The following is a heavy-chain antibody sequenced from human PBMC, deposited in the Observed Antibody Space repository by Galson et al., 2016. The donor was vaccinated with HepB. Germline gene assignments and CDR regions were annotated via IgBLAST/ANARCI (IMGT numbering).Heavy chain of an antibody. Sequence: PALVKPTQTLTLTCTFSGFSLSTNGVGVGWIRQPPGKALEWLAHISWDDDKRYRPSLKSRPTITKDTSKNQVVLTMTNMDPVDTATYYCAHQIWFGEVFVSDNRPPTSLYFFDYWGQGTLVTVSS. D-gene: IGHD3-10*01. CDR1: GFSLSTNGVG. CDR3: AHQIWFGEVFVSDNRPPTSLYFFDY. J-gene: IGHJ4*02. CDR2: ISWDDDK. V-gene: IGHV2-5*02.